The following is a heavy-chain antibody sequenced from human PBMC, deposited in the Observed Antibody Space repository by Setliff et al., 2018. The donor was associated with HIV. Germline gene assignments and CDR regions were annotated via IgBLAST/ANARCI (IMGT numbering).Heavy chain of an antibody. V-gene: IGHV3-23*01. Sequence: GSLRLSCAASGFTFSDYWMTWVRQAPGKGLEWVSTISSGGDTYYGDSVKGRFTISRDNSRDTLYLQINNVRAEDTAVYYCARGPQYNFWGGYLGLWGQGTLVTVS. D-gene: IGHD3-3*01. CDR2: ISSGGDT. J-gene: IGHJ4*02. CDR1: GFTFSDYW. CDR3: ARGPQYNFWGGYLGL.